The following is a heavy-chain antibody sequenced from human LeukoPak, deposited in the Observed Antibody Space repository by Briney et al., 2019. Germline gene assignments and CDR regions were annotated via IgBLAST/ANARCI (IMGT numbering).Heavy chain of an antibody. CDR2: IYYSGST. Sequence: SETLPLTCTVSGGSISSYYWSWIRQPPGKGLEWIGYIYYSGSTNYNPSLKSRVTISVDTSKNQFSLKLSSVTAADTAVYYCARDKMGGGAEFWGQGTLVTVSS. CDR1: GGSISSYY. V-gene: IGHV4-59*01. J-gene: IGHJ4*02. CDR3: ARDKMGGGAEF. D-gene: IGHD2-21*01.